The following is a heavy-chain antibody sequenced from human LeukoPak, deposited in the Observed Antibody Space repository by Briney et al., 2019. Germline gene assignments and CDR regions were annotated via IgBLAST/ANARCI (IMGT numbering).Heavy chain of an antibody. CDR3: ARDLGTGWAFDI. D-gene: IGHD7-27*01. V-gene: IGHV1-69*05. CDR1: GGTFSSYA. Sequence: EASVKVSCKASGGTFSSYAISWVRQAPGQGLEWMGGIIPIFGTANYAQKFQGGVTITTDESTSTAYMELSSLRSEDTAVYYCARDLGTGWAFDIWGQGTMVTVSS. J-gene: IGHJ3*02. CDR2: IIPIFGTA.